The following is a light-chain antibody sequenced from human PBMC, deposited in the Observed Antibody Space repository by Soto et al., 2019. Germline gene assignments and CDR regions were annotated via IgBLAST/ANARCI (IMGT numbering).Light chain of an antibody. Sequence: QSVPTQPASVSGSPGQSITISCTGTSSDVGGYNYVSWYQQHPGKAPKLMIYDVSNRPSGVSNRFSGSKSGNTASLTISGLQAEDEADYYCSSYTSSSTRVFGGGTKLTVL. V-gene: IGLV2-14*01. CDR1: SSDVGGYNY. J-gene: IGLJ2*01. CDR3: SSYTSSSTRV. CDR2: DVS.